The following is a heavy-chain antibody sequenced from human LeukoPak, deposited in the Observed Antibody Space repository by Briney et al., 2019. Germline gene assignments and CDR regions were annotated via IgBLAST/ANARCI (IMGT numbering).Heavy chain of an antibody. CDR2: ISFTSSFV. CDR3: ASERLVVRGITGYFDY. Sequence: GGSLRLSCAASGFTFSDYSMNWVRQAPGKGLEWVSSISFTSSFVYYADSVKGRFTISRDNAKNSLYLQMNSLRAEDTAVYYCASERLVVRGITGYFDYWGQGTLVTVSS. V-gene: IGHV3-21*01. D-gene: IGHD3-10*01. J-gene: IGHJ4*02. CDR1: GFTFSDYS.